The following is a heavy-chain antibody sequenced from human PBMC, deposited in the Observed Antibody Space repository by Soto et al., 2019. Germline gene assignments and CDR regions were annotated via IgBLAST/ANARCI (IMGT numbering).Heavy chain of an antibody. Sequence: QVQLVQAGAEVKKPGASVRVSCKASGYTFTNYGISWVRQAPGQGLEWMGWVSGYNGNTNYAQKLRGRVTMTTDTSTSTAYMELRTLRSDDTAVYYCARDEGSHGFDSWGQGTLVTVSS. CDR2: VSGYNGNT. V-gene: IGHV1-18*04. CDR3: ARDEGSHGFDS. CDR1: GYTFTNYG. D-gene: IGHD6-19*01. J-gene: IGHJ4*02.